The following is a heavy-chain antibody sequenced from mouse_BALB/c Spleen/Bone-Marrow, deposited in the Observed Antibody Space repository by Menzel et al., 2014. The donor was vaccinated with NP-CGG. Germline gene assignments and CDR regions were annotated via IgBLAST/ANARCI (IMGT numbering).Heavy chain of an antibody. CDR2: INPDSSTI. J-gene: IGHJ1*01. CDR1: GFDFSRYW. CDR3: ALLGYYGYFYV. Sequence: EVQGVESGGGLVQPGGSLKLSCAASGFDFSRYWMNWVRQAPGKGLEWIGEINPDSSTINYTPSLKDKFIISRDNAKNTLYLQVSKVRSEDTALYYCALLGYYGYFYVWGAGTTVTVSS. D-gene: IGHD2-2*01. V-gene: IGHV4-1*02.